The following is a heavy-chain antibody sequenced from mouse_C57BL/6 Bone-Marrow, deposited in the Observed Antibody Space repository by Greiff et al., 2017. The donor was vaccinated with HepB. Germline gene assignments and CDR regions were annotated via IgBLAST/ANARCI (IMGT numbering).Heavy chain of an antibody. CDR2: ISDGGSYT. Sequence: EVQRVESGGGLVKPGGSLKLSCAASGFTFSSYALSWVRQTPEKRLEGVATISDGGSYTYYPDNVKGRFTISRDNAKNNLYLQMSHLKSEDTAMYLCARDLGRADALDYWGQGTSSTVSS. V-gene: IGHV5-4*01. CDR3: ARDLGRADALDY. J-gene: IGHJ4*01. CDR1: GFTFSSYA. D-gene: IGHD3-1*01.